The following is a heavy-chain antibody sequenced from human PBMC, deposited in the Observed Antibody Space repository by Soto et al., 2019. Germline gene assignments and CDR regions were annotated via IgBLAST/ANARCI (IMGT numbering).Heavy chain of an antibody. CDR3: AIAIRSCCYYYAFGY. J-gene: IGHJ4*02. CDR2: MNPNSGNT. CDR1: GYTFTSYD. Sequence: QVQLVQSGAEVKKPGASVKVSCKASGYTFTSYDINWVRQATGQGPEWMGWMNPNSGNTGYAQKFQGRVTMTGDSSISTAYMEGSSLRSEDTAVYYVAIAIRSCCYYYAFGYWGQGTLVTVSS. V-gene: IGHV1-8*01. D-gene: IGHD3-22*01.